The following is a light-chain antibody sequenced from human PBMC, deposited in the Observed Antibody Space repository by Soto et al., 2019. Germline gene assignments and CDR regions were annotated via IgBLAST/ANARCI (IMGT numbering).Light chain of an antibody. V-gene: IGKV1-5*03. Sequence: RASQTISSWLAWYQQKPGKAPKLLIYKASTLKSGVPSRFSCSGPGTEYDLALRSLHPYDSAIPFCQRHHRAAGTYAQGTKGDIK. CDR2: KAS. CDR1: QTISSW. CDR3: QRHHRAAGT. J-gene: IGKJ1*01.